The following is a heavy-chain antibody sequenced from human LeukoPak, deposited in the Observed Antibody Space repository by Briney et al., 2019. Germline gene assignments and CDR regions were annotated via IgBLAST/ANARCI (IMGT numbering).Heavy chain of an antibody. Sequence: GGSLRLSCAASGFTFSSYGMHWVRQAPGKGLEWVAVIWYDGSNKYYADSVKGRFTISRDNSKNTLYLQMNSLRAEDTAVYYCARAFGVRFLEWLLRGMDVWGQGTTVTVSS. CDR3: ARAFGVRFLEWLLRGMDV. CDR1: GFTFSSYG. V-gene: IGHV3-33*01. J-gene: IGHJ6*02. CDR2: IWYDGSNK. D-gene: IGHD3-3*01.